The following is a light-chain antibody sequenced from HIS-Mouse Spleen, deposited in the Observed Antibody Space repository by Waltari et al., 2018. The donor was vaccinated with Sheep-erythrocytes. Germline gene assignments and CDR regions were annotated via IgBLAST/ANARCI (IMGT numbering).Light chain of an antibody. V-gene: IGLV2-23*01. Sequence: QSALTQPASVSGSPGQSITISCTGTSSDVGSYNLVSWYQQHPGKAPKLMIYEGSTRLSGVSTRFSGSKSGNTASLTISGLQAEYEADYYCCSYAGSSTPWVFGGGTKLTVL. CDR3: CSYAGSSTPWV. CDR1: SSDVGSYNL. CDR2: EGS. J-gene: IGLJ3*02.